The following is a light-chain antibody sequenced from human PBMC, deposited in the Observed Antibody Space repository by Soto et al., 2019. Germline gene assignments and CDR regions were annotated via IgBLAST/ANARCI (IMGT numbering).Light chain of an antibody. CDR1: SSDVGGYNY. Sequence: QSALTQPASVSGSPGQSITISCTGTSSDVGGYNYVSWYQQYPGEAPKLMIFEVSNRPSGVSNRFSGSKSGDTASLTISGHQAEDEADYYCSSFTNTVTRYAFGTGTKVTVL. V-gene: IGLV2-14*01. CDR2: EVS. CDR3: SSFTNTVTRYA. J-gene: IGLJ1*01.